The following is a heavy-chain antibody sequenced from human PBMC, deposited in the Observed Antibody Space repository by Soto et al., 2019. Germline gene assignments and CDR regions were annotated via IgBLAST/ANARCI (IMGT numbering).Heavy chain of an antibody. CDR1: GYSFTSYW. V-gene: IGHV5-10-1*01. Sequence: ESLKISCKGSGYSFTSYWISWVRQMPGKGLEWMGRIDPSDSYTNYSPSFQGHVTISADKSISTAYLQWSSLKASDTAMYYCARRGLYVDTAMAFDYWGQGTLVTVSS. CDR2: IDPSDSYT. D-gene: IGHD5-18*01. CDR3: ARRGLYVDTAMAFDY. J-gene: IGHJ4*02.